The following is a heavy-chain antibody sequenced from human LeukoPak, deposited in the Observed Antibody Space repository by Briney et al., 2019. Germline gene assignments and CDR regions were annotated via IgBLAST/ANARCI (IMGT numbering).Heavy chain of an antibody. D-gene: IGHD3-22*01. CDR3: ARVGSGYYLTLVDFDY. J-gene: IGHJ4*02. Sequence: GGSLRLSCAASGFTFSSYWMSWVRQAPGKGLEWVANIKQDGSEKYYVDSVKGRFTISRDDAKNSLYLQMNSLRAEDTAVYYCARVGSGYYLTLVDFDYWGQGILVTVSS. CDR2: IKQDGSEK. V-gene: IGHV3-7*03. CDR1: GFTFSSYW.